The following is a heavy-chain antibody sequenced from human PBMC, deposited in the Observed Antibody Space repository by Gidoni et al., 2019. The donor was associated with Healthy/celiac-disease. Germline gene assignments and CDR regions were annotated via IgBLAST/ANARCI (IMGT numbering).Heavy chain of an antibody. Sequence: EVQLLESGGGLVQPGGSLSLSCAASGFTFSSYAMSWVRQAPGEGLEWVSAISGSGGSTYYADSVKGRFTISRDNSKNTLYLQMSSLRAEDTAVYYCAKGPSGGRFFDYWGQGTLVTVSS. CDR3: AKGPSGGRFFDY. V-gene: IGHV3-23*01. CDR2: ISGSGGST. CDR1: GFTFSSYA. D-gene: IGHD2-15*01. J-gene: IGHJ4*02.